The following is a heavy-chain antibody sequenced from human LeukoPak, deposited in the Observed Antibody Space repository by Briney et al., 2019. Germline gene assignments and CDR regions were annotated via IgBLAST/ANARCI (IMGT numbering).Heavy chain of an antibody. CDR1: GGSISNSNYY. V-gene: IGHV4-39*01. CDR2: IYYSGST. CDR3: ARRAKYQLPDYYYYYMDV. Sequence: PSETLSLTCSVSGGSISNSNYYWGWIRLPPGKGMEWIGTIYYSGSTNYNPSLKSRLTISVHTSKNQFSMKLSSVTAADTAVYYCARRAKYQLPDYYYYYMDVWGKGTTVTVSS. J-gene: IGHJ6*03. D-gene: IGHD2-2*01.